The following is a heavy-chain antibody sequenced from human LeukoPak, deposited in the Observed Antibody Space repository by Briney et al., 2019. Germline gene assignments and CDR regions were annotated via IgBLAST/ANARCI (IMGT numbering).Heavy chain of an antibody. J-gene: IGHJ6*02. D-gene: IGHD3-3*01. CDR1: GGSISSYY. CDR2: IYYSGST. Sequence: PSETLSLTCTVSGGSISSYYWSWIRQPPGKGLEWIGYIYYSGSTNYNPSLKSRVTISVDTSKNQFSLKLSSVTAADTAVYYCARHGDGPASGYYYYGMDVWGQGTTVTVSS. CDR3: ARHGDGPASGYYYYGMDV. V-gene: IGHV4-59*08.